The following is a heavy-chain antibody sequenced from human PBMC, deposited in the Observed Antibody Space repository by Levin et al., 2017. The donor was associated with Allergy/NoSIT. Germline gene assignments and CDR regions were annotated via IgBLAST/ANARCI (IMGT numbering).Heavy chain of an antibody. D-gene: IGHD3-16*01. V-gene: IGHV3-33*01. J-gene: IGHJ4*02. CDR3: ARDLAFDY. CDR1: GFTFSRYG. CDR2: IWYDGSHK. Sequence: PGGSLRLSCAASGFTFSRYGMHWVRQAPGKGLEWVAVIWYDGSHKYYADSVKGRFSISRDNSKNTLYLQMNSLRAEDTAVYYCARDLAFDYWGQGTLVTVSS.